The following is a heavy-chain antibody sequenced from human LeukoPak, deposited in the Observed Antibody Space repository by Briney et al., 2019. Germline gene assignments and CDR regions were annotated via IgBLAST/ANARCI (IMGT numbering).Heavy chain of an antibody. D-gene: IGHD3-22*01. J-gene: IGHJ4*02. CDR3: ATPLDYYDSRGHHQGGD. CDR1: GFTFSSHW. V-gene: IGHV3-7*03. CDR2: TKEDGTRK. Sequence: PGGSLSLSCAASGFTFSSHWMTWVRQAPGKGLEWVANTKEDGTRKNYMDSVKGRFTISRDNAKNSLYLQMSGLRAEDTALYYWATPLDYYDSRGHHQGGDWGQGTLVTVS.